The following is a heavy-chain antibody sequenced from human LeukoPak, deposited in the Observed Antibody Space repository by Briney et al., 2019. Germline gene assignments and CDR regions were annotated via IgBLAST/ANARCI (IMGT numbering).Heavy chain of an antibody. Sequence: GGSLRLSCAASGFTFTNYALSWVRQAPGKGLEWVSGISGSGGSTYHADSVKGRFIISRDSSNNTLYLQMNSLRAEDTAVYYCARFDGMTTLTSFDYWGQGTLVTFSS. CDR1: GFTFTNYA. D-gene: IGHD4-17*01. V-gene: IGHV3-23*01. CDR3: ARFDGMTTLTSFDY. CDR2: ISGSGGST. J-gene: IGHJ4*02.